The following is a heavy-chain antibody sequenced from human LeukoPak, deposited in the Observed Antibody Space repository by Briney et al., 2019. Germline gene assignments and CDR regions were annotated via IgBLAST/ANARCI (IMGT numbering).Heavy chain of an antibody. CDR1: GYTFTGYY. J-gene: IGHJ3*02. Sequence: ASVKVSCKSSGYTFTGYYRHWVRQAPGQGLEWMGIINPSGGSTSYAQKFQGRVTMTRDTSTSTVYMELSSLRSEDTAVYYCARVDTMIVRACDIWGQGTMVTVSS. CDR2: INPSGGST. D-gene: IGHD3-22*01. V-gene: IGHV1-46*01. CDR3: ARVDTMIVRACDI.